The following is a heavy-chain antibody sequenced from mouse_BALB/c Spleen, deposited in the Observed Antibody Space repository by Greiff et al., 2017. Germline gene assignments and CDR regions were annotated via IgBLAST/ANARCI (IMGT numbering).Heavy chain of an antibody. Sequence: QVQLQQSGAELVKPGASVKLSCKASGYTFTSYYMYWVKQRPGQGLEWIGEINPSNGGTNFNEKFKSKATLTVDKSSSTAYMQLSSLTSEDSAVYYCTRLLRLRYFDVWGAGTTVTVSS. CDR3: TRLLRLRYFDV. CDR1: GYTFTSYY. J-gene: IGHJ1*01. D-gene: IGHD1-2*01. V-gene: IGHV1S81*02. CDR2: INPSNGGT.